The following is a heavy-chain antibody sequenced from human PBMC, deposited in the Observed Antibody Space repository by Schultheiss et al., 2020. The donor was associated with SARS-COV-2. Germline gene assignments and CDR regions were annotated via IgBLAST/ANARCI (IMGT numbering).Heavy chain of an antibody. V-gene: IGHV3-7*01. D-gene: IGHD5-12*01. J-gene: IGHJ5*01. CDR3: ARSSGGYDPLTRTPFDY. CDR2: IGRTGYDASQT. Sequence: GGSLRLSCVDSGVTFSQHWMCWVRQAPGKGLEWVAKIGRTGYDASQTHYVDSVRGRFTISRDDTKRSLFLQMNNLRTEDTGVYYCARSSGGYDPLTRTPFDYWGQGTPVTVSS. CDR1: GVTFSQHW.